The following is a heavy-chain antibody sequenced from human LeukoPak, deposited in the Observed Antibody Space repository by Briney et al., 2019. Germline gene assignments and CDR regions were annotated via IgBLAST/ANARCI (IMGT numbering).Heavy chain of an antibody. D-gene: IGHD6-19*01. J-gene: IGHJ4*02. CDR3: ASKNSSGWSDY. V-gene: IGHV4-34*01. CDR2: INHSGST. Sequence: SETLSLTCAVYGGSFSGYYWSWIRQPPGKGLEWIGEINHSGSTNYNPSLKSRVTISVDTSKNQFSLKLNSVTAADAAVYYCASKNSSGWSDYWGQGTLVTVSS. CDR1: GGSFSGYY.